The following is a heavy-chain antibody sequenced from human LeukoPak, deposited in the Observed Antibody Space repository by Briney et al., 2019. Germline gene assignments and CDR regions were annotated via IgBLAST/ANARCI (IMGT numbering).Heavy chain of an antibody. J-gene: IGHJ5*02. Sequence: GASVKVSCKASGYTFTGYYMHWVRQAPGQGLEWMGWINPNSGGTNYAQKFQGRVTTTRDTSISTAYMELSRLRSDDTAVYYCAREDYGDYRWFDPWGQGTLVTVSS. CDR3: AREDYGDYRWFDP. CDR2: INPNSGGT. CDR1: GYTFTGYY. V-gene: IGHV1-2*02. D-gene: IGHD4-17*01.